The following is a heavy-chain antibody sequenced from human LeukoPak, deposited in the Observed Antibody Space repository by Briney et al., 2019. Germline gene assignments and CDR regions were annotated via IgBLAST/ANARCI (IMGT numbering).Heavy chain of an antibody. Sequence: SETLSLTCAVYGGSFSGYYWSWIRQPPGKGLEWIGEINHSGSTNYNPSLKSRVTISVDTSKNQFSLKLSSVTAADTAVYYCARGEVTDNDCWGQGTLVTVSS. J-gene: IGHJ4*02. CDR1: GGSFSGYY. CDR3: ARGEVTDNDC. CDR2: INHSGST. V-gene: IGHV4-34*01. D-gene: IGHD2-21*02.